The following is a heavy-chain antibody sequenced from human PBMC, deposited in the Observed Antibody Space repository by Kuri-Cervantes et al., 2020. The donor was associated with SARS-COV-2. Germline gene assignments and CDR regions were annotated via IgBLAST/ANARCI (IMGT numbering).Heavy chain of an antibody. J-gene: IGHJ6*03. CDR2: VYNTGST. CDR1: GGSFSRYY. CDR3: AVYSSSPYYYYMDV. D-gene: IGHD6-13*01. Sequence: SETLSLTCAVSGGSFSRYYWNWVRQPPGKGLEWIGYVYNTGSTGYNPSLKSRVTISVDTSKRQFSLRLTSVTATDTAVYYCAVYSSSPYYYYMDVWGKGTTVTVSS. V-gene: IGHV4-59*03.